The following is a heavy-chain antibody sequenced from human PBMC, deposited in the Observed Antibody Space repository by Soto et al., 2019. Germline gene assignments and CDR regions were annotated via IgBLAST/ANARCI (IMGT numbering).Heavy chain of an antibody. J-gene: IGHJ5*02. CDR3: ARVKDDYVWGSYRLNWFDP. CDR1: GGTFSSYA. Sequence: SVKVSCKASGGTFSSYAISWVRQAPGQGLEWMGGIIPIFGTANYAQKFQGRVTITADESTSTAYMELSSLRSEDTAVYYCARVKDDYVWGSYRLNWFDPWGQGTLVTVSS. CDR2: IIPIFGTA. D-gene: IGHD3-16*02. V-gene: IGHV1-69*13.